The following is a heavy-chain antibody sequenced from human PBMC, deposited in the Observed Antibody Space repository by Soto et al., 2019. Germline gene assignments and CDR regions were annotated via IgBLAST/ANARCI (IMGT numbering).Heavy chain of an antibody. CDR1: GGSISSGGYY. CDR3: ARVVQLWPDLYFDY. V-gene: IGHV4-31*03. CDR2: IYYSGST. J-gene: IGHJ4*02. Sequence: PSETLSLTCTVSGGSISSGGYYWSWIRQHPGKGLEWIGYIYYSGSTYYNPSLKSRVTISVDTSKNQFSLKLSSVTAADTAVYYCARVVQLWPDLYFDYWGQGTLVTVSS. D-gene: IGHD5-18*01.